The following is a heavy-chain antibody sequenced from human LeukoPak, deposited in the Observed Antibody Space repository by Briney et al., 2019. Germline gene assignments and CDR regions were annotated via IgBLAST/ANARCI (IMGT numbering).Heavy chain of an antibody. CDR1: GDSISNNF. V-gene: IGHV4-59*01. D-gene: IGHD1/OR15-1a*01. Sequence: PSETLSLTCTVSGDSISNNFWSWIRQPPGKGLEWIGYVYDSGHTNYNPSLKSRVTISLDTSKNQFYLKLTSVTAADTAVYYCARQTGTVTSIGHWGQGALVTVSS. CDR3: ARQTGTVTSIGH. CDR2: VYDSGHT. J-gene: IGHJ4*02.